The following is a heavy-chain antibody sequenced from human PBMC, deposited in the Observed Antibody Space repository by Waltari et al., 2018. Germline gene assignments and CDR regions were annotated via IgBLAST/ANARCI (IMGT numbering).Heavy chain of an antibody. CDR3: ARGPVLRGGYYGSGIPRGYYGMDV. J-gene: IGHJ6*02. D-gene: IGHD3-10*01. CDR2: INHSGST. CDR1: GGSFSGYY. Sequence: QVQLQQWGAGLLKPSETLSLTCAVYGGSFSGYYWSWIRQPPGKGLEWSGEINHSGSTNYNPSLKSRCTISVDTSKNQFSLKLSSVTAADTAVYYCARGPVLRGGYYGSGIPRGYYGMDVWGQGTTVTVSS. V-gene: IGHV4-34*01.